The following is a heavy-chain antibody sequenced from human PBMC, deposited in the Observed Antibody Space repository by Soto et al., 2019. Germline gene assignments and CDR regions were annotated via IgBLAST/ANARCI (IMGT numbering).Heavy chain of an antibody. D-gene: IGHD4-4*01. CDR1: GFTFGDYA. CDR2: IRSKAYGGTT. V-gene: IGHV3-49*03. J-gene: IGHJ4*02. Sequence: GGSLRLSCTASGFTFGDYALNWFRQAPGKGLEWVGFIRSKAYGGTTEYAASVKGRFTIPRDDSKSIAYLQMNSLQTEDTAVYYCTRPYSNLPLVFDYWGQGTLVTVSS. CDR3: TRPYSNLPLVFDY.